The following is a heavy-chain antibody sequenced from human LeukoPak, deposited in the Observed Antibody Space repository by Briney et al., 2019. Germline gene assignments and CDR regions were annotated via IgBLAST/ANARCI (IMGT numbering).Heavy chain of an antibody. CDR2: IRYDGSNQ. D-gene: IGHD3-3*01. CDR3: AKVRDPSGEYYDFWSGYSGYFDY. V-gene: IGHV3-30*02. Sequence: GGSLRLSCAASGFTFSSYGMHWVRQAPGKGLEWVAFIRYDGSNQYYADSVKGRFTISRDNSKTTLYLQMNSLRAEDTAVYYCAKVRDPSGEYYDFWSGYSGYFDYWGQGTLVTVSS. CDR1: GFTFSSYG. J-gene: IGHJ4*02.